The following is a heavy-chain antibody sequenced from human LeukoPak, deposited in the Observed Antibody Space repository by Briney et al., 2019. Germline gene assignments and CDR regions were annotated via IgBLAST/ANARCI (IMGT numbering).Heavy chain of an antibody. CDR2: ISSSSSTI. Sequence: GGSLRLSCAASGFTFNTYSMHWVRQAPGKGLEWVSYISSSSSTIYYADSVKGRFTISRDNAKNSLYLQMNSLRAEDTAVYYCAREKYSGYVHFWGQGTLVTVSS. CDR1: GFTFNTYS. CDR3: AREKYSGYVHF. J-gene: IGHJ4*02. V-gene: IGHV3-48*04. D-gene: IGHD5-12*01.